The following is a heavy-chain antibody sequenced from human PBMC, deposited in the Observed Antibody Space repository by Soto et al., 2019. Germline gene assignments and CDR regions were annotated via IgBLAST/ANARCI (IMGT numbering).Heavy chain of an antibody. J-gene: IGHJ4*02. D-gene: IGHD5-12*01. CDR3: ARIVATIDYYFDY. CDR2: IKQDGSEK. CDR1: GFTFSSYW. Sequence: PGGSLRLSCAASGFTFSSYWMSWVRQAPGKGLEWVASIKQDGSEKYYVDSVKGRFTIPRDNAKNSLYLQMNSLRAEDTAVYYCARIVATIDYYFDYWGQGTLVTVPQ. V-gene: IGHV3-7*03.